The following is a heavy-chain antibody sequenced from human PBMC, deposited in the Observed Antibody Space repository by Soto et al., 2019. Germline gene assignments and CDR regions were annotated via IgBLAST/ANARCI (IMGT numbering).Heavy chain of an antibody. J-gene: IGHJ3*02. Sequence: QVQLVESGGGMVQPGRSLRLSCAASGFTFSTYAMHWVRQAPGKGLDWVAVISYDGSNKYYADSVKGRFTISRDNSKNTLYLQMNSLRAEDTTVYYCARGGPYYYDSSDWGAFHIWGQGTMVTVSS. V-gene: IGHV3-30-3*01. D-gene: IGHD3-22*01. CDR2: ISYDGSNK. CDR3: ARGGPYYYDSSDWGAFHI. CDR1: GFTFSTYA.